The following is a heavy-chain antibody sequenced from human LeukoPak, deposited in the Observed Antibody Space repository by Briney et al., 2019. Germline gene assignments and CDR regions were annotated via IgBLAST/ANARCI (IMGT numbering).Heavy chain of an antibody. V-gene: IGHV3-30-3*01. CDR1: GFTFSSYA. J-gene: IGHJ4*02. D-gene: IGHD4-11*01. CDR2: ISYDGSNK. CDR3: ATLTTAPRVDY. Sequence: PGGSLRLSCAASGFTFSSYAMHWVRQAPGKGLEWVAVISYDGSNKYYADSVKGRFTISRDNSKNTLYLQMNSLRAEDTAVYYCATLTTAPRVDYWGQGTLVTVSS.